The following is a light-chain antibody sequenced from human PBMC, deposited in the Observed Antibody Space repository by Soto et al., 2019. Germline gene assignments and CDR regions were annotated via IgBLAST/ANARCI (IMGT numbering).Light chain of an antibody. CDR1: QSVSSSY. J-gene: IGKJ1*01. CDR3: QQYDDWPS. Sequence: EIVMTQSPAILSLSPGERATLSCRASQSVSSSYLSWYQQKPGQAPRLLIYGASTRATGIPARFSGSGSGTDFTLTISSLQPEDFAVYYCQQYDDWPSFGQGTKVDIK. CDR2: GAS. V-gene: IGKV3D-7*01.